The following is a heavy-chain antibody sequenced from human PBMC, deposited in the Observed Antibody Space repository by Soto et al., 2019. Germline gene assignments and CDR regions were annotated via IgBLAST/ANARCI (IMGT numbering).Heavy chain of an antibody. J-gene: IGHJ5*02. V-gene: IGHV4-34*01. CDR1: GGSFSGYY. CDR3: ARGRGYCSGGSCSNRYNWFDP. Sequence: SLTCAVYGGSFSGYYWSWIRQPPGKGLEWIGEINHSGSTNYNPSLKSRVTISVDTSKNQFSLKLSSVTAADTAVYYCARGRGYCSGGSCSNRYNWFDPWGQGTLVTVSS. CDR2: INHSGST. D-gene: IGHD2-15*01.